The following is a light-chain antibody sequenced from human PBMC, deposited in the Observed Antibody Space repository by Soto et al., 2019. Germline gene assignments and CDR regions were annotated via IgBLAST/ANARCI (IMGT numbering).Light chain of an antibody. V-gene: IGKV3-20*01. J-gene: IGKJ3*01. Sequence: EIVLPQSPGTLSLSPGERATLSCRASQSVSSSYLAWYQQKPGQAPRLLIYGASSRATGIPDRFSVSGSGTGFTLTIRRLEPKDGAVYYCQQYGSSLFSFGPGTKVDIK. CDR1: QSVSSSY. CDR2: GAS. CDR3: QQYGSSLFS.